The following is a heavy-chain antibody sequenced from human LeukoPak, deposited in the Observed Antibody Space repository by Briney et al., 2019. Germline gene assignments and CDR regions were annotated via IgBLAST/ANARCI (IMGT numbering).Heavy chain of an antibody. CDR2: INPNSGGT. J-gene: IGHJ4*02. CDR1: GYTFTAYY. D-gene: IGHD6-19*01. CDR3: ARDVGYSSAEY. V-gene: IGHV1-2*02. Sequence: VASVKVSCKASGYTFTAYYMHWVRQAPGQGLEWMGWINPNSGGTNYAQKFQGRVTMTRDTSITTAYMELSRLRSDDTAIYYCARDVGYSSAEYWGQGTLVTVSS.